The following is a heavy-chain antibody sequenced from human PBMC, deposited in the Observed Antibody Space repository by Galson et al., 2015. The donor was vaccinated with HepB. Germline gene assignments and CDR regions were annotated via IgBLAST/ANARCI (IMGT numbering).Heavy chain of an antibody. CDR1: GYTFTSYA. CDR2: INPNSGGT. V-gene: IGHV1-2*02. D-gene: IGHD4-11*01. Sequence: SVKVSCKASGYTFTSYAMHWVRQAPGQRLEWVGWINPNSGGTNYAQNFQGRVTMTRDTSISTAYMELSRLRSDDTAVYYCARGVVTTGDDWFDPWGQGTLVTVSS. CDR3: ARGVVTTGDDWFDP. J-gene: IGHJ5*02.